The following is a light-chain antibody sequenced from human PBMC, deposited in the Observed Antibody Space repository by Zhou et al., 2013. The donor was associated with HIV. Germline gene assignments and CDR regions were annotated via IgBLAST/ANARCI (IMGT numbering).Light chain of an antibody. Sequence: DIQMTQSPSSLSASVGDRVTITCRASQDITHYLAWFQQKPGKAPKSLISSAFSLQSGVPSRFSGSGSGTDFTLTISSLQPEDFATYSCQQSYSSPWTFGPGTNVEIK. CDR3: QQSYSSPWT. CDR2: SAF. J-gene: IGKJ1*01. V-gene: IGKV1-16*01. CDR1: QDITHY.